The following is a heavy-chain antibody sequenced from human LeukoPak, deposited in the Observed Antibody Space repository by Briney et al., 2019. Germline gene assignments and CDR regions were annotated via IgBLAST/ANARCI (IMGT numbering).Heavy chain of an antibody. D-gene: IGHD6-19*01. CDR2: ISAYNGST. V-gene: IGHV1-18*01. CDR3: ASAPGYSSGWYGREFDY. J-gene: IGHJ4*02. Sequence: ASVKVSCKASGYTFTSYGISWVRQAPGQGLEWMGWISAYNGSTNYAQKLQGRVTMTTDTSTSTAYMELRSLRSDDTAVYYCASAPGYSSGWYGREFDYWGQGTLVTVSS. CDR1: GYTFTSYG.